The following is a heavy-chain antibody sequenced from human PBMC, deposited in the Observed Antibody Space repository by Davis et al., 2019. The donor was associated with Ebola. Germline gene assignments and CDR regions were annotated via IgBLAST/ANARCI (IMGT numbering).Heavy chain of an antibody. V-gene: IGHV3-30*18. J-gene: IGHJ4*02. CDR2: ISYDDINK. D-gene: IGHD1-1*01. CDR1: GFTFSSYG. CDR3: AKLETDY. Sequence: GESLKISCAASGFTFSSYGLHWVRQAPGKGLEWLAVISYDDINKYYADSVKGRFTISRDNSKNTLYLQMNSLRAEDTAVYYCAKLETDYWGQGTLVTVSS.